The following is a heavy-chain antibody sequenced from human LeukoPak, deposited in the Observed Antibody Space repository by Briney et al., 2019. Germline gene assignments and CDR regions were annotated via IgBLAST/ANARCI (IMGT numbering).Heavy chain of an antibody. Sequence: SETLSLTCTDSGGSISGYYWSWIRQPAGKGLEWIGRIYTSGSTHYNPSLKSRVTMSVDTSKNQFSLKLSSVTAADTAAYYCARLITGTTTAFDIWGQGTMVTVSS. CDR1: GGSISGYY. CDR2: IYTSGST. V-gene: IGHV4-4*07. D-gene: IGHD1-7*01. CDR3: ARLITGTTTAFDI. J-gene: IGHJ3*02.